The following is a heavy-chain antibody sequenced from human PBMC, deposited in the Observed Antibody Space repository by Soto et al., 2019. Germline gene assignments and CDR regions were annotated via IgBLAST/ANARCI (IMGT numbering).Heavy chain of an antibody. CDR1: GGTFSSYA. J-gene: IGHJ4*02. CDR3: ARDSSSWYGVRYFDY. CDR2: IIPIFGTA. Sequence: QVQLVQSGAEVKKPGSSVKVSCKASGGTFSSYAISWVRQAPGQGLEWMGGIIPIFGTANYAQTFQGRVTITADASTSTAYIEQSSRRSEDTTEYYCARDSSSWYGVRYFDYWGQGTLVTVSS. D-gene: IGHD6-13*01. V-gene: IGHV1-69*01.